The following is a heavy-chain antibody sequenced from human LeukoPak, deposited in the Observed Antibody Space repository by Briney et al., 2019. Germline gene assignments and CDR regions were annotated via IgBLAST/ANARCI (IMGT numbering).Heavy chain of an antibody. D-gene: IGHD3-22*01. CDR2: ISGSGGST. Sequence: GGSLRLSCAASGFTFSSYAMSWVRQAPGKGLEWVSAISGSGGSTHYADSVKGRFTISRDNSKNTLYLQMNSLRAEDTAVYYCAKDQYYDSSGYLDYWGQGTLVTVSS. CDR3: AKDQYYDSSGYLDY. V-gene: IGHV3-23*01. J-gene: IGHJ4*02. CDR1: GFTFSSYA.